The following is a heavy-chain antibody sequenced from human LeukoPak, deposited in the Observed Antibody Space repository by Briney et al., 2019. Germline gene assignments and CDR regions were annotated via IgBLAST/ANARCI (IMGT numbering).Heavy chain of an antibody. Sequence: GGSLRLSCAASGFTFSSYAMSWARQAPGKGLEWVSSITTSSSYIYYAGSVKGRFTISRDNAKSSLYLQMNSLRDEDTAVYYCARDPYSGSYGDYYYYYMDVWGKGTTVTISS. CDR3: ARDPYSGSYGDYYYYYMDV. CDR2: ITTSSSYI. J-gene: IGHJ6*03. D-gene: IGHD1-26*01. CDR1: GFTFSSYA. V-gene: IGHV3-21*06.